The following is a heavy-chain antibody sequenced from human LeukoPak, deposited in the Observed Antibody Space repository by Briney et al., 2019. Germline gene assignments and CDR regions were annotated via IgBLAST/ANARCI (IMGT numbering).Heavy chain of an antibody. CDR2: INPNSGGT. D-gene: IGHD3-22*01. Sequence: ASVKVSCKASGYTFTGYYMHWVRQAPGQGLEWMGWINPNSGGTNYAQKFQGWVTMTRDTSISTAYMELSRLRSDDTAVYYCAGGQYYYDSSGYYYETHFDYWGQGTLVTVSS. J-gene: IGHJ4*02. CDR3: AGGQYYYDSSGYYYETHFDY. CDR1: GYTFTGYY. V-gene: IGHV1-2*04.